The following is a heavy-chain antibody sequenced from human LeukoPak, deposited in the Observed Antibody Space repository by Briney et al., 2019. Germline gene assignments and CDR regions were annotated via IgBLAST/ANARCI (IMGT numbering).Heavy chain of an antibody. V-gene: IGHV3-11*06. J-gene: IGHJ4*02. CDR1: GGSISSSSYY. CDR2: ISSRSSYT. CDR3: ASSLTPGDGYNSRPFDY. D-gene: IGHD5-24*01. Sequence: LSLTCTVSGGSISSSSYYWGWIRQPPGKGLEWVSYISSRSSYTKYADSVKGRFTISRDNAKNSLHLQMNSLRAEDTAVYYCASSLTPGDGYNSRPFDYWGQGTLVTVSS.